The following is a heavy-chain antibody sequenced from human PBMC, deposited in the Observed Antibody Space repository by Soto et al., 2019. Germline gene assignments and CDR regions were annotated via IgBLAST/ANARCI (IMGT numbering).Heavy chain of an antibody. CDR3: TTDGWTPEHDYGDYAGGGLLEAFDL. D-gene: IGHD4-17*01. CDR2: IKSKTDGGTT. Sequence: EVQLVESGGGLVKPGGSLRLSCAASGFTFSNAWMNWVRQAPGKGLEWVGRIKSKTDGGTTDYAAPVKGRFTISRDDSKNTLYLQMNSLKTEDTAVYYCTTDGWTPEHDYGDYAGGGLLEAFDLWGRGTLVTVSS. J-gene: IGHJ2*01. CDR1: GFTFSNAW. V-gene: IGHV3-15*07.